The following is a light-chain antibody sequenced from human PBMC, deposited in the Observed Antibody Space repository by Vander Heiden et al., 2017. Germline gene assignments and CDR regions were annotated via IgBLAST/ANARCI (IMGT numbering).Light chain of an antibody. CDR3: SSYTSSSTHGV. Sequence: QSALTQPASVSGSPGRSITLSCTGTSSDVGGYDYVSWYQQHPGKAPKLMIYDVSNRPSGVSNRFSGSKSGNTASLTISGLQAEDEADYYCSSYTSSSTHGVFGGGTRLTVL. J-gene: IGLJ2*01. V-gene: IGLV2-14*03. CDR1: SSDVGGYDY. CDR2: DVS.